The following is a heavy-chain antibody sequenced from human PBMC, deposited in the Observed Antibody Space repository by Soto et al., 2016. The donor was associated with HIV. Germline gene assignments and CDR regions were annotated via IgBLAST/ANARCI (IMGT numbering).Heavy chain of an antibody. V-gene: IGHV1-18*01. CDR3: ARVDRYSAYDGYSYGPLDY. J-gene: IGHJ4*02. D-gene: IGHD5-12*01. CDR2: ISAYNGNT. Sequence: QLVQSGADVMKPGASVKVSCKASGYTFTSYGISWVRQAPGQGLEWMGWISAYNGNTNYAQKLQGRVTMTTDTSTSTAYMELRSLRSEDTAVYYCARVDRYSAYDGYSYGPLDYWGQGTLVTVSS. CDR1: GYTFTSYG.